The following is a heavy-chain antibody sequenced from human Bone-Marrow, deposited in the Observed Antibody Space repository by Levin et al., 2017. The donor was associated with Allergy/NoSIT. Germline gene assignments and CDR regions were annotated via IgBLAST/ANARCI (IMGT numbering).Heavy chain of an antibody. J-gene: IGHJ4*02. CDR3: ATYFPDYYYFGS. D-gene: IGHD4-11*01. Sequence: ASVKVSCRASGYTFNDYSIHWVRQAPGQGLEWMGRIHPDIGSINYIQKFQGRVSMTWDTSINTAYLRLTGLTSDDTAVYYCATYFPDYYYFGSWGQGALVTVSS. CDR1: GYTFNDYS. V-gene: IGHV1-2*06. CDR2: IHPDIGSI.